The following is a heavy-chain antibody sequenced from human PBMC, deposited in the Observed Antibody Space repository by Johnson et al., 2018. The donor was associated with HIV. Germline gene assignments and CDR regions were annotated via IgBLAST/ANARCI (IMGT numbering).Heavy chain of an antibody. Sequence: HVQLLESGGGVVQPGRYLRLSCAASGFTFSSYGMHWVRQAPGKGLEWVAVISYDGTNNYYADSVKGRFTISRDNSKNTLYLQMNSLRPEDTAVYYCARDRRGATIDDAFDIWGQGIMVTVSS. CDR2: ISYDGTNN. V-gene: IGHV3-30*03. J-gene: IGHJ3*02. CDR3: ARDRRGATIDDAFDI. D-gene: IGHD1-26*01. CDR1: GFTFSSYG.